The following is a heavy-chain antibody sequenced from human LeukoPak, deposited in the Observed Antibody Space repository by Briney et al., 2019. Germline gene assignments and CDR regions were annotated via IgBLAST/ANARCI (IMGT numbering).Heavy chain of an antibody. Sequence: ASVKVPCKASGYIFTSYYMHWVRQAPGQGLEWMGIINPSSGSTSYAQKFQDRVKMTRDTSRSTVYMELSSLRSEDTAVYYCARRAGDHYYFDYWGQGTLVTVSS. CDR2: INPSSGST. D-gene: IGHD7-27*01. CDR1: GYIFTSYY. V-gene: IGHV1-46*01. CDR3: ARRAGDHYYFDY. J-gene: IGHJ4*02.